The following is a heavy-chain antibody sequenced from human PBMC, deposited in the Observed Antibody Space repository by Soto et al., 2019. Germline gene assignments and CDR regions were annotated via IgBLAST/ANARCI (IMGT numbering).Heavy chain of an antibody. V-gene: IGHV3-23*01. CDR2: ISESGDNA. D-gene: IGHD5-18*01. J-gene: IGHJ5*02. CDR1: GCPFNTYA. CDR3: AKGGYIYGLDP. Sequence: AGRSLRVNXVDSGCPFNTYAMSWVRQAPGKGPEWVSAISESGDNAFYADSVQGRFTISRDNSYNILYLQMNSLRAEDTALYFCAKGGYIYGLDPWGQGTLVTVSS.